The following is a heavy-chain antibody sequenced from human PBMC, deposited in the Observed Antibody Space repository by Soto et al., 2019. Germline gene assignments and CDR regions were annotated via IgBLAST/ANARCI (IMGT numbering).Heavy chain of an antibody. CDR3: ARDHSSSWYASSYGMDV. Sequence: GGSLRLSCAASGFTFSSYEMNWVRHAPAKGSEGVSYISSSGSTIYYADSVKGRFSISRDNAKNSLYLQMNSLRSEDTAVYYCARDHSSSWYASSYGMDVCRQGTTITFSS. J-gene: IGHJ6*02. CDR2: ISSSGSTI. V-gene: IGHV3-48*03. CDR1: GFTFSSYE. D-gene: IGHD6-13*01.